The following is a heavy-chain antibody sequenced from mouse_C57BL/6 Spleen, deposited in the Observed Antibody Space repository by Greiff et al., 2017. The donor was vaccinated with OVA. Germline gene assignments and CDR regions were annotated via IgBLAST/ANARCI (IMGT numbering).Heavy chain of an antibody. Sequence: VQLQQPGAELVKPGASVKLSCKASGYTFTSYWMQWVKQRPGQGLEWIGEIDPSDSYTNYNQKFKGKATLTVDTSSSTAYMQLSSLTSEDSAVYYCARGSDHYYAMDYWGQGTSVTVSS. CDR2: IDPSDSYT. J-gene: IGHJ4*01. CDR3: ARGSDHYYAMDY. V-gene: IGHV1-50*01. CDR1: GYTFTSYW.